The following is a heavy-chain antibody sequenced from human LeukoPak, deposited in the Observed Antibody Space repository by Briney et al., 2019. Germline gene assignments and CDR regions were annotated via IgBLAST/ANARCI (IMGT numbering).Heavy chain of an antibody. CDR1: GGTFISYA. CDR3: ASNSVSSGWSRIDY. V-gene: IGHV1-69*05. J-gene: IGHJ4*02. Sequence: SVKVSCKASGGTFISYAISWVRQAPGQGLEWMGGIIPIFGTANYAQKFQGRVTITTDESTSTAYMELSSLRSEDTAMYYCASNSVSSGWSRIDYWGQGTLVTVSS. D-gene: IGHD6-19*01. CDR2: IIPIFGTA.